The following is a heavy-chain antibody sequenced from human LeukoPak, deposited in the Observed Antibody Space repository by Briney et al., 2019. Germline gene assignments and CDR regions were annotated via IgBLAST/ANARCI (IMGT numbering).Heavy chain of an antibody. D-gene: IGHD6-13*01. V-gene: IGHV3-23*01. J-gene: IGHJ4*02. CDR2: ISGSGGST. CDR1: GFTFSSYA. CDR3: AKVALSSSWYGGQYYFDY. Sequence: GGSLRLSCAASGFTFSSYAMSWVRQAPGKGLEWVSAISGSGGSTYYADSVKGRFTISRDNSKITLYLQMNSLRAEDTAVYYCAKVALSSSWYGGQYYFDYWGQGTLVTVSS.